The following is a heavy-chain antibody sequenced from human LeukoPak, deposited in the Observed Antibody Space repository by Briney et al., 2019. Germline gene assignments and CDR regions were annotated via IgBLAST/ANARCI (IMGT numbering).Heavy chain of an antibody. D-gene: IGHD3-10*01. V-gene: IGHV3-66*01. CDR3: ARVIWFGESKRDY. CDR2: IFSGDSI. J-gene: IGHJ4*02. CDR1: GFSVDGNY. Sequence: GGSLRLSCAASGFSVDGNYMTWVRQAPGKGLEWVSVIFSGDSIYYAASVKGRFTISRDNSKNTLNLQMNSLRAEDTAMYYCARVIWFGESKRDYWGQGTLVTVSS.